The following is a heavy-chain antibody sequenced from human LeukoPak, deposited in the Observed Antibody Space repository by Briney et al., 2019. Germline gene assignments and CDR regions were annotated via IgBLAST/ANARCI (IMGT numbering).Heavy chain of an antibody. Sequence: ASVKVSCKASGGTSSSYAISWVRQAPGQGLEWMGGIIPIFGTANYAQKFQGRVTITADESTSTAYMELGSLRSEDTAVYYCARSEGGNSEGGYYFDYWGQGTLVTVSS. V-gene: IGHV1-69*13. CDR2: IIPIFGTA. CDR3: ARSEGGNSEGGYYFDY. J-gene: IGHJ4*02. CDR1: GGTSSSYA. D-gene: IGHD4-23*01.